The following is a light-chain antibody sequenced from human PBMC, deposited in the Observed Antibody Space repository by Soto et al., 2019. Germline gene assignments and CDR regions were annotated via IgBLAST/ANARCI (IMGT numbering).Light chain of an antibody. CDR2: DAS. CDR3: QQYKYWPPKT. V-gene: IGKV3-15*01. J-gene: IGKJ1*01. CDR1: QSVSGK. Sequence: EIVMTQGPATRSLSPGERASLSCRASQSVSGKLAWYQQTPGQAPRLLIYDASTRATGIPARFSGTGSGTEFTLTISSLQSEDFAIYYGQQYKYWPPKTFGQGTKVDIK.